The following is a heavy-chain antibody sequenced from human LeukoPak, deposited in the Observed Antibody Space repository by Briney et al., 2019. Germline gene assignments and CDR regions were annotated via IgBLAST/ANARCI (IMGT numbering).Heavy chain of an antibody. V-gene: IGHV3-23*01. CDR2: ISGSGGST. CDR3: AKDGMYQLLRKTYNWFDP. D-gene: IGHD2-2*01. CDR1: GFTFSSYA. Sequence: GGSLRLSCAASGFTFSSYAMSWVRQAPGKGLEWVSAISGSGGSTYCADSVKGRFTISRDNSRNTLYLQMNSLRAEDTAVYYCAKDGMYQLLRKTYNWFDPWGQGTLVTVSS. J-gene: IGHJ5*02.